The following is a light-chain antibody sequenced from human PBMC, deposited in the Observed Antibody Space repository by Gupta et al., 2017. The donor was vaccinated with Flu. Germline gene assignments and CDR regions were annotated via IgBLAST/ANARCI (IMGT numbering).Light chain of an antibody. CDR2: NNT. J-gene: IGLJ1*01. CDR1: SSNIGSNA. CDR3: AACDDSLSGDV. Sequence: QSVLPQPPSASGTPGQRVTISCSGSSSNIGSNAVNWYQHLTGTPPKLLIYNNTPRPSGVPDRCSGSKSGTSASLVISGLQSEDEADDYCAACDDSLSGDVFGTGTKVTVL. V-gene: IGLV1-44*01.